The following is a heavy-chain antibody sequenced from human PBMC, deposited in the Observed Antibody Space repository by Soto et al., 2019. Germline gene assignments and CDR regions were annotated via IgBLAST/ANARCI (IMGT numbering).Heavy chain of an antibody. J-gene: IGHJ4*02. CDR2: IKNDGTDA. V-gene: IGHV3-33*05. Sequence: GGSLRLSCAASGFTFSTYGIHWVRQAPGKGLEWAAVIKNDGTDAWYADSVKGRFTISRDNSKNTVFLQMSSLRGDDTAVYYCARDVWDSSGYFLDYWGQGTLVTVSS. CDR3: ARDVWDSSGYFLDY. CDR1: GFTFSTYG. D-gene: IGHD3-22*01.